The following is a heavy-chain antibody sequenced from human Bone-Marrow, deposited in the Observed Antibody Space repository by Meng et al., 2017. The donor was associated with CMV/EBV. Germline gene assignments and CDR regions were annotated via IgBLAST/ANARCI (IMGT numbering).Heavy chain of an antibody. V-gene: IGHV3-21*01. CDR3: AKDLGRTYCSSTSCYTGAFDI. CDR2: ISSSSSYI. Sequence: GESLKISCAASGFTFSSYSMNWVRQAPGKGLEWVSSISSSSSYIYYADSVKGRFTISRDNAKNSLYLQMNSLRAEDTAVYYCAKDLGRTYCSSTSCYTGAFDIWGQGPRVTGSS. J-gene: IGHJ3*02. D-gene: IGHD2-2*02. CDR1: GFTFSSYS.